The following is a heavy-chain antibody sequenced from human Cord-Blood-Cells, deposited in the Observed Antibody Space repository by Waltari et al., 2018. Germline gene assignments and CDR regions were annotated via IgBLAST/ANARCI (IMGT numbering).Heavy chain of an antibody. CDR1: GYTSPTYD. CDR3: ARVSGYSSTHCYYYGMDV. V-gene: IGHV1-8*01. D-gene: IGHD6-13*01. J-gene: IGHJ6*02. CDR2: MNPNSGNT. Sequence: VQLAQSGAEAKNPGATVKVSCKASGYTSPTYDINQVRQAIAHGLEWTGWMNPNSGNTGYAQKFQGRVTMTRNTSISTAYMELSSLRSEDTAVYYCARVSGYSSTHCYYYGMDVWGQGTTVTVSS.